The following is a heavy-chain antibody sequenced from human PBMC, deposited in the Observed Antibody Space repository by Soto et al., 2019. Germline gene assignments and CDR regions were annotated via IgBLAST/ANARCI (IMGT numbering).Heavy chain of an antibody. Sequence: EMQLLESGGGLVQPGASLRLSCSASGFTFSNYAMSWARQAPGKGLEWVSTISGSSVRTYYADSVKGRFTISRDNSKNTLDLQMNGLRVEDTAIYYCAKDHAREQFVRGENWFDSWGQGTLVTVSS. CDR2: ISGSSVRT. CDR3: AKDHAREQFVRGENWFDS. D-gene: IGHD6-6*01. J-gene: IGHJ5*01. V-gene: IGHV3-23*01. CDR1: GFTFSNYA.